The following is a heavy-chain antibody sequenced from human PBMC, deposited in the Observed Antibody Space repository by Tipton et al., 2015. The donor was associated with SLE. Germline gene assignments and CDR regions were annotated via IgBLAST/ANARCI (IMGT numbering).Heavy chain of an antibody. CDR3: ARITGTTDY. J-gene: IGHJ4*02. CDR2: IYHSGST. Sequence: LRLSCAVSGGSISSGDYSWTWIRQPPGKGLEWIGYIYHSGSTYYNPSLKSRVTISVDRSKNQFSLKLSSVTAADTAVYYCARITGTTDYWGQGTLVTVSS. D-gene: IGHD1-20*01. V-gene: IGHV4-30-2*02. CDR1: GGSISSGDYS.